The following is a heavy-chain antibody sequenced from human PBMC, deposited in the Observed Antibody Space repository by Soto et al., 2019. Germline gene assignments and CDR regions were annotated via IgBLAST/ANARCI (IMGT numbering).Heavy chain of an antibody. V-gene: IGHV3-13*01. Sequence: PGGSLRLSCVASGFTFSRYDRYGVRRGSGKCPEWGSTFASAGDVHYQDPVKGRFIISRENAKTSVYLQMNNLGAGDTAEYYCARGFDYDFRNGNYFYYYGMEVWGQGTTVTVSS. D-gene: IGHD3-3*01. CDR1: GFTFSRYD. J-gene: IGHJ6*02. CDR2: FASAGDV. CDR3: ARGFDYDFRNGNYFYYYGMEV.